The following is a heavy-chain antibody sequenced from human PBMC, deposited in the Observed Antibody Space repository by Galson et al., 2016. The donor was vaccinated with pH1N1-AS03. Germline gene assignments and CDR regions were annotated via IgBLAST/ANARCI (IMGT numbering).Heavy chain of an antibody. J-gene: IGHJ4*02. D-gene: IGHD5-24*01. CDR1: GYIFTSYW. V-gene: IGHV5-51*01. CDR2: IYPGDSGT. Sequence: QSGAEVKKPGESLKISCKTSGYIFTSYWVAWVRHMPGKGLEWMGLIYPGDSGTRYSPSFQGQVTISADRSINTAYLQWSSLMASDTAIYYFARQVRDGYNDYFDYWGQGILVTVSS. CDR3: ARQVRDGYNDYFDY.